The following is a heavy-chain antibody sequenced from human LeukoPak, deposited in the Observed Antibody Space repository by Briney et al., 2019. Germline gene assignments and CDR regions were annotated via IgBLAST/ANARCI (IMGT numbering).Heavy chain of an antibody. V-gene: IGHV3-74*01. CDR1: GFTFSSYW. J-gene: IGHJ4*02. D-gene: IGHD3-16*01. CDR2: IASGGGST. Sequence: GGSLRLSCAASGFTFSSYWMHWVRLAPGKGLVWVSHIASGGGSTSYADSVKGRFTISRDNAKNTLYLQMNSLRAEDTAVYYCASWGAGGNSWGQGTLVTVSS. CDR3: ASWGAGGNS.